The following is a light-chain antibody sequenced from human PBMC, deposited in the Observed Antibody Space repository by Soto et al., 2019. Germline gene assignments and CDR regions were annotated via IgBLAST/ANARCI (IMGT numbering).Light chain of an antibody. J-gene: IGKJ1*01. CDR3: QKSYSSSWT. Sequence: DIQLAQVSSSLSASVVAIVTISRRASQSISNSLNWYQRKPGKAPNLLIYGTSGVHSGVPSRFSGSGSGTDFNLTISSLQREDFATYYCQKSYSSSWTFGQGTKVDIK. CDR1: QSISNS. V-gene: IGKV1-39*01. CDR2: GTS.